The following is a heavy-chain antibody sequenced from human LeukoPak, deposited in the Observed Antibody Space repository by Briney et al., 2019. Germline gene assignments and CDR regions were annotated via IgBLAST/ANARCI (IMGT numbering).Heavy chain of an antibody. V-gene: IGHV3-7*01. CDR1: GFSFSSYW. J-gene: IGHJ4*02. CDR3: ARKPFYGSGIGH. Sequence: GGSLRLSCAASGFSFSSYWMSWVRQAPGKGLEWVAYINQGGSEKYYVDSVKGRFTISRDNAKNSLYLQMNSLRAEDTAVYYCARKPFYGSGIGHWGQGTLVTVSS. D-gene: IGHD3-10*01. CDR2: INQGGSEK.